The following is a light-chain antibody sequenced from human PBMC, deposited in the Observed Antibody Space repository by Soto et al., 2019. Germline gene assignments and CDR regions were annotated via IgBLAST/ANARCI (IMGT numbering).Light chain of an antibody. CDR1: SSDLGSYNL. J-gene: IGLJ2*01. V-gene: IGLV2-23*03. Sequence: QSVLTQPASVSGSPGQSITISCTGTSSDLGSYNLVSWYQHHPGKAPKLMIYEGSKRPSGVSNRFSGSKSGNTASLTISGLQAEDEADYYCCSYAGSSTFVFGGGTKLTVL. CDR2: EGS. CDR3: CSYAGSSTFV.